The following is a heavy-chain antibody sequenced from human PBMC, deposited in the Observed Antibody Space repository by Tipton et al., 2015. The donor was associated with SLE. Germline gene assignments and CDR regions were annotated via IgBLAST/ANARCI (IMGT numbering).Heavy chain of an antibody. CDR3: ASQLLYNFDY. V-gene: IGHV3-21*01. J-gene: IGHJ4*02. Sequence: SLRLSCAASGFYFSGHSMHWVRQPPGKGLEWVASIGSSGDYIVYADSVKGRFTISRDHASSSLYLQMNSLRADDTAMYYCASQLLYNFDYWGQGTLVTVSS. D-gene: IGHD2-2*01. CDR1: GFYFSGHS. CDR2: IGSSGDYI.